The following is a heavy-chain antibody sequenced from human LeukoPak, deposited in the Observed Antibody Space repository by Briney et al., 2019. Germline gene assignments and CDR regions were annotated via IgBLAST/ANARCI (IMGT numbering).Heavy chain of an antibody. CDR3: ARYVVPSSLGY. J-gene: IGHJ4*02. CDR2: ISSSSYYI. V-gene: IGHV3-21*01. D-gene: IGHD2-15*01. Sequence: GGSLRLSCAASGFTFSSYSMNWVRQAPGKGLEWVSYISSSSYYIYYADSVKGRFTISRDNAKNSLYLQMNSLRVEDTAVYFCARYVVPSSLGYWGQGTLVTVSS. CDR1: GFTFSSYS.